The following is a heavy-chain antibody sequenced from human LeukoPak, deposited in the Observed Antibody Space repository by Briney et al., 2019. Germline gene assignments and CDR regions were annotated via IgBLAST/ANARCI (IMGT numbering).Heavy chain of an antibody. V-gene: IGHV1-18*01. D-gene: IGHD4-17*01. Sequence: GASVKVSCKASGYTFSSYGVSWVRQAPGQGLEWMGWISAHNGNTNYAQKVQGRVTMTTGTSTSTAYMDLRSLRSDDTAVYYCARTIDYGDSEVLDYWGQGTLVTVSS. CDR3: ARTIDYGDSEVLDY. CDR2: ISAHNGNT. J-gene: IGHJ4*02. CDR1: GYTFSSYG.